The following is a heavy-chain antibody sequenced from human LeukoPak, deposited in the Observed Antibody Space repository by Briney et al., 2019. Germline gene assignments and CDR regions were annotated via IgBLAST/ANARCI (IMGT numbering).Heavy chain of an antibody. D-gene: IGHD2-21*02. V-gene: IGHV3-30*04. J-gene: IGHJ4*02. CDR3: ARDRGDCGGNCYLFDY. CDR2: ISYDGSNK. Sequence: PGGSLRLSCVASGFTFSSYAMHWVRQAPGKGLEWVAVISYDGSNKYYADSVKGRFTISRDNSKNTLYLQMNSLRAEDTAVYYCARDRGDCGGNCYLFDYWGQGTLVTVSS. CDR1: GFTFSSYA.